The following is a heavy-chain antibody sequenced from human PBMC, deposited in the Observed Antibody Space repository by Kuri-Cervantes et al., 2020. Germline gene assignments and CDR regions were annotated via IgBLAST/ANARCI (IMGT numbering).Heavy chain of an antibody. Sequence: GESLKISCAASGFTVSSNYMSWVRQAPGKGLEWVSVIYSGGSTYYADSVKGRFTISRDNSKNTLYLQMNSLRAEDTAVYYCARGPIEIDYWGQGTLVTVSS. D-gene: IGHD2-15*01. CDR2: IYSGGST. CDR3: ARGPIEIDY. CDR1: GFTVSSNY. V-gene: IGHV3-53*05. J-gene: IGHJ4*02.